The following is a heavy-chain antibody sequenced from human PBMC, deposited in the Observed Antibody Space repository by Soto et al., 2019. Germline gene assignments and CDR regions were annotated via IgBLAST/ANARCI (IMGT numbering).Heavy chain of an antibody. CDR3: ARAKSIAALTYYYYYGMDV. V-gene: IGHV1-2*02. D-gene: IGHD6-6*01. CDR2: INPNSGGT. J-gene: IGHJ6*02. Sequence: GASVKVSFKASGYTFTGYYMHWLRQAPGQGLEWMGWINPNSGGTNYAQKFQGRVTMTRDTSISTAYMELSRLRSDDTAVYYCARAKSIAALTYYYYYGMDVWGQGTTVTVSS. CDR1: GYTFTGYY.